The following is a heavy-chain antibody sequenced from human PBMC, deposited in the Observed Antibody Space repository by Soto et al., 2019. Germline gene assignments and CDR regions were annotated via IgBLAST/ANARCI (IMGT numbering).Heavy chain of an antibody. J-gene: IGHJ4*02. Sequence: SVKVSCKASGGTFNNYVINWVRQAPGQGLEWMAGIIPIFGTANYAQKFQGRVTITADKSISTAYMELSSLRSEDTAVYYCARGVSSGRTGIDYWGQGTLVTVSS. CDR3: ARGVSSGRTGIDY. CDR2: IIPIFGTA. CDR1: GGTFNNYV. D-gene: IGHD6-19*01. V-gene: IGHV1-69*06.